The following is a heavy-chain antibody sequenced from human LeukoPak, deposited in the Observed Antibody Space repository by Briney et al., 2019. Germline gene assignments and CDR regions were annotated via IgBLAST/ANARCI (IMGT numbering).Heavy chain of an antibody. D-gene: IGHD6-13*01. CDR2: IYYSGST. V-gene: IGHV4-39*07. J-gene: IGHJ4*02. CDR1: GGSISSSSYY. CDR3: ARGEGEWQLVDKTYYFDY. Sequence: SETLSLTCTVSGGSISSSSYYRGWIRQPPGKGLEWIGSIYYSGSTYYNLSLKSRVTISVDTSKNQFSLKLSSVTAADTAVYYCARGEGEWQLVDKTYYFDYWGQGTLVTVSS.